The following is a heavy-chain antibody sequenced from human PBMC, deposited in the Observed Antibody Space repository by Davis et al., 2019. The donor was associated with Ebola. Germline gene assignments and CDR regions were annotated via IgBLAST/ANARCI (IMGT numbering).Heavy chain of an antibody. Sequence: AGSLRLSCAASGFTVNSYWMSWVRRAPGKGLEWVANIKEDGTERDYGHSVKGRFTISRDDATNSLYLQMNNLRAEDTAVYYCARDVYWGQGILVTVSS. CDR3: ARDVY. CDR1: GFTVNSYW. CDR2: IKEDGTER. J-gene: IGHJ4*02. V-gene: IGHV3-7*01.